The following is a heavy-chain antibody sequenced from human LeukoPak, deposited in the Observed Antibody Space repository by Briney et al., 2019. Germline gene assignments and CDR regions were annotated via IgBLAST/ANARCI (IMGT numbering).Heavy chain of an antibody. J-gene: IGHJ4*02. Sequence: PGGSLRLSCAASGFTFSSYAMSWVRQAPGKGLEWVSAISGSGGSTYYADSVKGRFTISRDNSKNTLYLQMNSLRAEDTAIYYCATYRQVLLPFESWGQGTLVTVSS. D-gene: IGHD2-8*02. CDR2: ISGSGGST. CDR1: GFTFSSYA. CDR3: ATYRQVLLPFES. V-gene: IGHV3-23*01.